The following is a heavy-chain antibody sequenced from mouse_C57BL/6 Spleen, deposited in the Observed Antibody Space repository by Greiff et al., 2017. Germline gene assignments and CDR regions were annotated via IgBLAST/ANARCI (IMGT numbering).Heavy chain of an antibody. CDR2: IWRGGST. Sequence: QVHVKQSGPGLVQPSQSLSITCTVSGFSLTSYGVHWVRQSPGKGLEWLGVIWRGGSTDYNAAFMSRLSITKDNSKSQVFFKMNSLQADDTAIYYCAKNPFITTVVAFDYWGQGTTLTVSS. V-gene: IGHV2-5*01. J-gene: IGHJ2*01. D-gene: IGHD1-1*01. CDR3: AKNPFITTVVAFDY. CDR1: GFSLTSYG.